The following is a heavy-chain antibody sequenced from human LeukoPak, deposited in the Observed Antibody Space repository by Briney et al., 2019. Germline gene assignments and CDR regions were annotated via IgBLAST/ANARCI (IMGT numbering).Heavy chain of an antibody. J-gene: IGHJ4*02. Sequence: ASVKVSCKASGYTFTGYYMHWVRQAPGQGLDWMGWINPNSGGTNYAQKFQGRVTMTRDTSISTAYMELSRLRSDDTAVYYCARDHYYGSGSYLKDDYWGQGTLVTVSS. CDR2: INPNSGGT. D-gene: IGHD3-10*01. V-gene: IGHV1-2*02. CDR1: GYTFTGYY. CDR3: ARDHYYGSGSYLKDDY.